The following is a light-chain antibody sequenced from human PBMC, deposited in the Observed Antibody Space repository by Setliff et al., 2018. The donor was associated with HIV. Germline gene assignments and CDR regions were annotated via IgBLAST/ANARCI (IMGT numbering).Light chain of an antibody. Sequence: QSALTQPASMSGSPGQSITISCTETSSDVGGYSLVSWYQQHPGKAPKLIIYEVTNRASGVSNRFSGSKSGNTASLTISGLQAEDEADYYCSSYAITNTLPFGTGT. CDR3: SSYAITNTLP. CDR2: EVT. J-gene: IGLJ1*01. V-gene: IGLV2-14*03. CDR1: SSDVGGYSL.